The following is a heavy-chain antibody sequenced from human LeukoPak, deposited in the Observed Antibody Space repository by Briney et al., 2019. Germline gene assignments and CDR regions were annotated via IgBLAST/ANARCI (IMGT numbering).Heavy chain of an antibody. CDR1: GFTFSSYA. Sequence: GGSLRLSCEASGFTFSSYAIHWVRQAPGEGLERVAVISYDGTQKYYADSVKGRFTISRDNSKNILDLQMNSLRAEDTAVYYCVRERLGYFDSWGQGTLVTVPS. D-gene: IGHD6-19*01. CDR2: ISYDGTQK. CDR3: VRERLGYFDS. V-gene: IGHV3-30*04. J-gene: IGHJ4*02.